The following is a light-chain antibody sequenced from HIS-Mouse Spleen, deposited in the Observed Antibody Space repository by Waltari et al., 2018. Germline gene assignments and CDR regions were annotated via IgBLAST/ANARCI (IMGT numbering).Light chain of an antibody. J-gene: IGLJ1*01. CDR2: DVS. Sequence: QSALTQPRSVSGSPGPSVPIPCTGTSSDVGGYHYVSWYHKHPGKAPKLMIYDVSKRPSGVPDRFSGSKSGNTASLTISGLQAEDEADYYCCSYAGSYTGVFGTGTKVTVL. CDR3: CSYAGSYTGV. CDR1: SSDVGGYHY. V-gene: IGLV2-11*01.